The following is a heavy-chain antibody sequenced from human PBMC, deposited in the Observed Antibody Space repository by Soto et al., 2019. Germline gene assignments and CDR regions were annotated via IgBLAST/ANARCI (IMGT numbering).Heavy chain of an antibody. Sequence: GGSLRLSCAASGFSFSDYYMSWIRQAPGKGLEWVSYISSVNNYTNYADSVKGRFTVSRDNTQNSLFLLMNSLRAEDTAIYYCGRKKDGAFDYWGQETLATVPS. CDR1: GFSFSDYY. CDR2: ISSVNNYT. V-gene: IGHV3-11*06. D-gene: IGHD3-10*01. CDR3: GRKKDGAFDY. J-gene: IGHJ4*02.